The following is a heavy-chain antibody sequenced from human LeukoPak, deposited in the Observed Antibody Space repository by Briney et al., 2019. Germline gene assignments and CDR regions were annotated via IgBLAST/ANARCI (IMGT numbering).Heavy chain of an antibody. CDR3: ARDTSDWLLFTPFDY. CDR1: GFTFGHYS. D-gene: IGHD3-9*01. J-gene: IGHJ4*02. Sequence: GGSLRLSCAASGFTFGHYSMNWVRQAPGKGLEWVSFISSSSSYIYYADSVKGRFTISRDNAKNFLYLQMNSLRAEDTAVYYCARDTSDWLLFTPFDYWGQGTLVTVSS. CDR2: ISSSSSYI. V-gene: IGHV3-21*01.